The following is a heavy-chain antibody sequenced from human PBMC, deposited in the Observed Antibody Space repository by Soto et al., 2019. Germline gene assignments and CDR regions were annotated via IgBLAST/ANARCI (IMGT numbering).Heavy chain of an antibody. D-gene: IGHD3-9*01. CDR2: ITSGSDYI. V-gene: IGHV3-21*01. J-gene: IGHJ4*02. Sequence: ETLRLSCAASGFTFSSYTMNWVRQAPGKGLEWVAFITSGSDYIYYADSVKGRFTISRDDANNSLFLQMSSLRAEDTAVYYCTREHVVTIFRRGQRGSFDNWSQGTLVTVSS. CDR1: GFTFSSYT. CDR3: TREHVVTIFRRGQRGSFDN.